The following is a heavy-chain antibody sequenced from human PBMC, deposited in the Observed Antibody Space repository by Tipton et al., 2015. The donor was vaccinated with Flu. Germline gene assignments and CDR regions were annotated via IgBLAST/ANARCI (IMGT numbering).Heavy chain of an antibody. J-gene: IGHJ4*02. CDR1: GGSISHYY. CDR3: ARSGGNWQLDY. D-gene: IGHD1-1*01. CDR2: THYSGTT. Sequence: TLSLTCTVSGGSISHYYWTWIRQPPGKGLEWIGNTHYSGTTNYNPSLKSRVTVSVDTSKNQFSLKVTSVTAADTAVYYCARSGGNWQLDYWGQGTLVTVSS. V-gene: IGHV4-59*01.